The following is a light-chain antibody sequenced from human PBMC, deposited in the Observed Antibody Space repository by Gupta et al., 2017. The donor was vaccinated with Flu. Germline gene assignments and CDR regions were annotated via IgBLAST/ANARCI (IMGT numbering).Light chain of an antibody. CDR3: QSYDINLSGARV. CDR2: GDS. Sequence: QSVLTQPPSVSGAPGQRVTISCTGSSSNIGAGHDVHWYQQLPGEAPKLLIHGDSNRPSGGPERFSGSKSGTSASLAITGLRVEDEGDYFCQSYDINLSGARVFGGGTKLTVL. V-gene: IGLV1-40*01. CDR1: SSNIGAGHD. J-gene: IGLJ3*02.